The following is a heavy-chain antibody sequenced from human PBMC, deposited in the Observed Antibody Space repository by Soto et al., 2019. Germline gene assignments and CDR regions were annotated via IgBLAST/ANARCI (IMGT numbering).Heavy chain of an antibody. CDR1: GYNFASYY. CDR2: INPSGGST. CDR3: ARVGIGSGLTLGY. D-gene: IGHD6-19*01. V-gene: IGHV1-46*01. J-gene: IGHJ4*02. Sequence: ASGKVSCKAAGYNFASYYMRCMRQAPGQGLEWMGIINPSGGSTSYAQKFQGRVTITRDTSASTAYMELSSLRSEDTAVYFCARVGIGSGLTLGYWGQGTLVTVSS.